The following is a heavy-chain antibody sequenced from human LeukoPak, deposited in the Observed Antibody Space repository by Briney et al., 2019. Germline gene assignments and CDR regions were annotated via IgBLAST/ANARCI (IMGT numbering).Heavy chain of an antibody. J-gene: IGHJ4*02. D-gene: IGHD4-17*01. CDR2: ISGTGGTT. Sequence: GGSLRLSCASSGFTFSNYSMSWVRQAPGKGLEWVSTISGTGGTTYYADSVKGRFTISRDNSKNTLFLQFNSLRADDTAVYYCAKGRGTTVTAAANYWGQGTLVTVSS. V-gene: IGHV3-23*01. CDR1: GFTFSNYS. CDR3: AKGRGTTVTAAANY.